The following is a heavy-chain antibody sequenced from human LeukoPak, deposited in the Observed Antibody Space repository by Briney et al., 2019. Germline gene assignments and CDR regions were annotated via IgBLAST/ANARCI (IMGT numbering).Heavy chain of an antibody. J-gene: IGHJ4*02. V-gene: IGHV3-53*04. CDR1: GFTVSSNY. CDR3: ARVLTVAGTFYYFDY. Sequence: GGSLRLSCAASGFTVSSNYMSWVRQAPGKGLEWVSVIYSGGNTYYADSVKGRFTISRHNSKNTLYLQMNSLRAEDTAVYYCARVLTVAGTFYYFDYWGQGTLVTVSS. D-gene: IGHD6-19*01. CDR2: IYSGGNT.